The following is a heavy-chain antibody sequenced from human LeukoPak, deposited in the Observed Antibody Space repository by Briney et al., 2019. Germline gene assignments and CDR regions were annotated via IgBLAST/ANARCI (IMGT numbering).Heavy chain of an antibody. J-gene: IGHJ5*02. CDR1: GFTFSNAW. CDR3: TTAPVVRGAPRGGNNWFDP. Sequence: GGSLRLSCAASGFTFSNAWMSWVRQAPGKGLEWVGRIKSKTDGGTTDYAAPVKGRFTISRDDSKNTLYLQMNSLKTEDTAVYYCTTAPVVRGAPRGGNNWFDPWGQGTLVTVSS. V-gene: IGHV3-15*01. CDR2: IKSKTDGGTT. D-gene: IGHD3-10*01.